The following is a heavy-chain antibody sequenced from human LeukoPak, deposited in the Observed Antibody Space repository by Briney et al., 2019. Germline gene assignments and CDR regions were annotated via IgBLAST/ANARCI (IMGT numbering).Heavy chain of an antibody. J-gene: IGHJ4*02. V-gene: IGHV4-59*08. D-gene: IGHD6-19*01. CDR3: ARHKRYSSGWYDY. CDR2: IYYSGSS. Sequence: PSETLSLTCTVSGGSISSYSRSWIRQPPGKGLEWIGYIYYSGSSNYNPSLKSRVTMSVDTSKNQFSLKLSSVTAADTAVYYCARHKRYSSGWYDYWGQGTLVTVSS. CDR1: GGSISSYS.